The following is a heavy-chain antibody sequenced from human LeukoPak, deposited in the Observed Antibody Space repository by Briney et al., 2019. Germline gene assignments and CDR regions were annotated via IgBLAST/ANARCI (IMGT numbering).Heavy chain of an antibody. V-gene: IGHV3-7*03. CDR3: SGHGSSSY. D-gene: IGHD6-13*01. Sequence: PGGSLRLSCAASGFTFSTFWMSWVRQAPGKGLEWVANIKQDGSEKYYVDSVEDRFTISRDNSKNTLYLQMNSLRAEDTALYYASGHGSSSYWGQGTLVAVSS. J-gene: IGHJ4*02. CDR1: GFTFSTFW. CDR2: IKQDGSEK.